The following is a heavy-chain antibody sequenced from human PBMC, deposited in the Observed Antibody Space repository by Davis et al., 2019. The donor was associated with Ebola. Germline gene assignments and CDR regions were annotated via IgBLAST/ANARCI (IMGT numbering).Heavy chain of an antibody. Sequence: PGGSLRLSCAASGFTFSSYAMHWVRQAPGKGLQWVAVISYDGLTEHYADSVKDRFTISRDNSKDTLFLQMNSLTTEDTAVYYGVRDSSLKYCSSATCSKGSAFDIWGQGTMVTVSS. CDR2: ISYDGLTE. D-gene: IGHD2-2*01. CDR1: GFTFSSYA. V-gene: IGHV3-30*14. CDR3: VRDSSLKYCSSATCSKGSAFDI. J-gene: IGHJ3*02.